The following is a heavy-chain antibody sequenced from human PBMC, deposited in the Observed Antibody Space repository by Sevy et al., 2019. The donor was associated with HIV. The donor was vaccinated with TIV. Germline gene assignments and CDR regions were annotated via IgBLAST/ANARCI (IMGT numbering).Heavy chain of an antibody. CDR1: GGSISSSSYY. J-gene: IGHJ6*02. D-gene: IGHD1-26*01. CDR2: IYYSGST. Sequence: SETLSLTCTVSGGSISSSSYYWGWIRQPPRKGLEWIGSIYYSGSTYYNPSLKSRVTISVDTSKNQFSLKLSSVTAADTAVYYCATLGGSYSYYYYGMDVWGQGTTVTVSS. CDR3: ATLGGSYSYYYYGMDV. V-gene: IGHV4-39*01.